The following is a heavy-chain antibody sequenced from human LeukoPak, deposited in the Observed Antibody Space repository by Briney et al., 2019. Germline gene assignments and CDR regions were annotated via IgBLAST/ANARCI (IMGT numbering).Heavy chain of an antibody. CDR2: IYPGDSDT. J-gene: IGHJ5*02. Sequence: PGESLKISCKGPGYTFTSYWIGWVRQVPGKGLEWMGIIYPGDSDTRYSPSFQGQVTISVDKSISTAYLQWSSLKASDTAMYYCARRAAGSWWFDPWGQGTLVTVSS. CDR1: GYTFTSYW. V-gene: IGHV5-51*01. D-gene: IGHD6-13*01. CDR3: ARRAAGSWWFDP.